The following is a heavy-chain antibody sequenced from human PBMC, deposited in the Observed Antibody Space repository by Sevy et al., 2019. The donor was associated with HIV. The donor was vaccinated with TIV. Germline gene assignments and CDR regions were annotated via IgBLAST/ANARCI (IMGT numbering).Heavy chain of an antibody. V-gene: IGHV3-30*02. CDR3: AKDYSTGWYGYYYGMDV. Sequence: GGSLRLSCAASGFIFSSFGMHWVRQAPGKGLERVAFIHYKGSDKYYADAVKGRYTISRDNSKNTVYLQMSSLRAEDTAVYYCAKDYSTGWYGYYYGMDVRGQGTTVTVSS. J-gene: IGHJ6*02. CDR1: GFIFSSFG. D-gene: IGHD6-19*01. CDR2: IHYKGSDK.